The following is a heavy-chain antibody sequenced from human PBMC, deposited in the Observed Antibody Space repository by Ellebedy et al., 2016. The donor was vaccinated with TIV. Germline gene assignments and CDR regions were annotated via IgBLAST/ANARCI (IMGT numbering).Heavy chain of an antibody. CDR2: ISAYYGTT. Sequence: VSVKVSCKTSGYTFTTYGIDWVRQAPGQGLEWMGWISAYYGTTKYAQNLQGRVTVTTETSTSTAYMELRSLTSDDTAVYYCAILGDSFEYWGQGTLVTVSS. D-gene: IGHD2/OR15-2a*01. CDR1: GYTFTTYG. V-gene: IGHV1-18*01. CDR3: AILGDSFEY. J-gene: IGHJ4*02.